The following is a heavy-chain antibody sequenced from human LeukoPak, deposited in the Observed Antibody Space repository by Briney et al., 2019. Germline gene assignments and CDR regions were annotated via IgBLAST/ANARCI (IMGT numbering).Heavy chain of an antibody. V-gene: IGHV3-74*01. CDR2: INSDGSRT. Sequence: PGGSLRLSCTASGFTISGYWMHWVRQAPGKGLVWVSRINSDGSRTNYADSVKGRFAISRDNAKNTLYLQINSLRAEDTAVYHCARDPGSCTSTDCLNIWFDPWGQGTLVTVSS. D-gene: IGHD2-2*01. CDR1: GFTISGYW. CDR3: ARDPGSCTSTDCLNIWFDP. J-gene: IGHJ5*02.